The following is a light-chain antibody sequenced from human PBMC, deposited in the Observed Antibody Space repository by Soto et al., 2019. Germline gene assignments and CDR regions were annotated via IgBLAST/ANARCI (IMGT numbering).Light chain of an antibody. J-gene: IGKJ5*01. CDR1: QSFRGL. CDR2: DAY. Sequence: EDVLTQSQVPLSLAPLERDTLSCRASQSFRGLLAWYQQKPGQAPRLLIYDAYNRATGIPPRFSGSGSGTDFTLTISSLEPEDSAVYYCQQRHMWPITFGQGTRLEIK. V-gene: IGKV3-11*01. CDR3: QQRHMWPIT.